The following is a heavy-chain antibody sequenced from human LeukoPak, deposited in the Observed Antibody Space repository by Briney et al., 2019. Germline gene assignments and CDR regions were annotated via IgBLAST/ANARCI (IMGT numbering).Heavy chain of an antibody. CDR3: AKGGRAAADRNFDL. Sequence: GGSLRLSCAASGFTFSIYNMNWVRQAPGKGLEWVAAISYDGTNKNDADSVKGRFTISRDNSKNTLYLQMNSLRAEDTAVYYCAKGGRAAADRNFDLWGRGTLVTVSS. CDR2: ISYDGTNK. V-gene: IGHV3-30*18. CDR1: GFTFSIYN. D-gene: IGHD6-13*01. J-gene: IGHJ2*01.